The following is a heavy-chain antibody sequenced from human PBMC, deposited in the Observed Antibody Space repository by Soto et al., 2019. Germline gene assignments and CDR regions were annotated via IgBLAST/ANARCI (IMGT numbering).Heavy chain of an antibody. V-gene: IGHV3-23*01. CDR3: ARPRGYGIFDAYDI. J-gene: IGHJ3*02. Sequence: GSLRLSCAASGISLNTHSMSWVRQAPGKGLEWVSAISASGGDTYHADSVKGRFTISRDNSIDTLYLQMSSLRTEDTALYYCARPRGYGIFDAYDIWGQGAMVTVSS. CDR1: GISLNTHS. CDR2: ISASGGDT. D-gene: IGHD4-17*01.